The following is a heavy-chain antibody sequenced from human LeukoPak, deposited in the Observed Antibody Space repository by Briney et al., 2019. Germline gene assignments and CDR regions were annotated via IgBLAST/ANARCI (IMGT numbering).Heavy chain of an antibody. Sequence: GASVKVSCKASGGTFHSHAISWVRQAPGQGLEWMGRIIPLFGVTNYAQRFHGRVTLTADKSTNTVYMQLTSLRFEDTAVFYCASRAYCSGHTCPSDAFDIWGQGTMVTVSS. CDR3: ASRAYCSGHTCPSDAFDI. CDR1: GGTFHSHA. D-gene: IGHD2-21*01. J-gene: IGHJ3*02. CDR2: IIPLFGVT. V-gene: IGHV1-69*04.